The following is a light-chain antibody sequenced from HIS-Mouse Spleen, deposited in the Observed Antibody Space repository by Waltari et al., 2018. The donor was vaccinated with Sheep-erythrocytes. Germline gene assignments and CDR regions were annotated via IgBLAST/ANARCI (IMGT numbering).Light chain of an antibody. J-gene: IGLJ3*02. CDR2: EGS. V-gene: IGLV2-23*01. CDR1: SSDVGGYNY. CDR3: CSCAGSSTPWV. Sequence: QSALTQPRSVSGSPGQSVTISCTGTSSDVGGYNYVSWYQQHPGKAPKLMIYEGSKRPSGVSNRFSGSKSGNTASLTISGLQAEDEADYYCCSCAGSSTPWVFGGGTKLTVL.